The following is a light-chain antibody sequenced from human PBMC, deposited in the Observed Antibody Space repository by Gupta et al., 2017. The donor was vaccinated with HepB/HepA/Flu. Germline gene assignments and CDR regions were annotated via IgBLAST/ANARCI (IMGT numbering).Light chain of an antibody. CDR1: QSIGTS. Sequence: EIVLTQSPDFQSVTPKEKVTITCRATQSIGTSLHWYQQKPRQSPKLLIKYTSQSFSGVPSRFSGSGSGTEFTLTINSLEPEDAATYFCQQTFTLPWTFGQGTKVEIK. V-gene: IGKV6-21*01. CDR3: QQTFTLPWT. J-gene: IGKJ1*01. CDR2: YTS.